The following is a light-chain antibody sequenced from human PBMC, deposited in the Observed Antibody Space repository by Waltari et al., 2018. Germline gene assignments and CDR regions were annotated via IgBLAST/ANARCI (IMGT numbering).Light chain of an antibody. Sequence: DIVMTQSPDSLAVSLGERATINCKSSQSVLYSSDNKNYLAWYQQKPGQPPKLLFYWASTRESGVPDRFSGSGSGTDFTLTISCLQAEDVAVYYCQQHYTTPFTFGPGTTVDIK. V-gene: IGKV4-1*01. CDR2: WAS. J-gene: IGKJ3*01. CDR3: QQHYTTPFT. CDR1: QSVLYSSDNKNY.